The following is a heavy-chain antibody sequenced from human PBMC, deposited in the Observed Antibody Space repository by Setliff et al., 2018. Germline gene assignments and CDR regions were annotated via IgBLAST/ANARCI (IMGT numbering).Heavy chain of an antibody. D-gene: IGHD3-16*01. V-gene: IGHV7-4-1*02. J-gene: IGHJ6*03. Sequence: ASVKVSCKTSGYTFTTYAISWMRQAPGQGLEWMGWINTNTGNPTYVQGFTGRFVFSLDTSVSTAYLQISSLKAEDTAVYYCARGVYEYSYGYRGHYYYYMDVWGKGATVTVSS. CDR3: ARGVYEYSYGYRGHYYYYMDV. CDR1: GYTFTTYA. CDR2: INTNTGNP.